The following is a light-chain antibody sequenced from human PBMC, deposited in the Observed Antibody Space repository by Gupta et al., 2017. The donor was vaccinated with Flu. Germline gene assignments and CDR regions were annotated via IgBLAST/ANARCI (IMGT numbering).Light chain of an antibody. CDR1: QSIASW. J-gene: IGKJ2*01. CDR2: KKS. Sequence: DIQITQSPSTLSASVGDRVTITFRPSQSIASWLVWYQQKPGRAPKLLLYKKSTFESGGPSRFSGSGSGTQYTLTISSLQADDAATVFCQQYSSYSLTFGRGTKVEI. V-gene: IGKV1-5*03. CDR3: QQYSSYSLT.